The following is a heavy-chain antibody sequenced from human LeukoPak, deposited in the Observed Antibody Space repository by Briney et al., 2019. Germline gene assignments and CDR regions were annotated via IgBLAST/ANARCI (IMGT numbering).Heavy chain of an antibody. CDR1: GFTFSSYS. J-gene: IGHJ4*02. V-gene: IGHV3-21*03. Sequence: GGSLRLSCAASGFTFSSYSMNWVRQAPGKGLGWVSSISSSSSYIYYADSVKGRFTISRDNAKNSLYLQMNSLRAEDTAVYYCARGDGDYVCVYWGQGTLVTVSS. D-gene: IGHD4-17*01. CDR3: ARGDGDYVCVY. CDR2: ISSSSSYI.